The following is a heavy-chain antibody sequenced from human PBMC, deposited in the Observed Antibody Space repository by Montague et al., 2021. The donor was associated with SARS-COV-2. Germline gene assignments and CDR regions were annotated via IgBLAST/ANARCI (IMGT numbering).Heavy chain of an antibody. CDR2: IYTSGST. J-gene: IGHJ5*02. Sequence: TLSLTCTVSGGSISSGSYYWSWIRQPAGKGLEWIGRIYTSGSTNYNPSLKSRVTISADTSKNKFSLKLSSVTAADTAVYYCAREIGLVTIFGVVTISGGFDPWGQGTLVTVSS. CDR1: GGSISSGSYY. D-gene: IGHD3-3*01. CDR3: AREIGLVTIFGVVTISGGFDP. V-gene: IGHV4-61*02.